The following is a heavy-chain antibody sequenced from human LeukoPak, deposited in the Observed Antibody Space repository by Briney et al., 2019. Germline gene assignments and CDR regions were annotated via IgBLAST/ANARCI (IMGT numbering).Heavy chain of an antibody. D-gene: IGHD1-26*01. J-gene: IGHJ4*02. CDR2: ISSSGSTI. V-gene: IGHV3-48*04. Sequence: PGGSLRLSCAVSGFTFSTFGMNWVRQAPGKGLEWVAYISSSGSTIYYADSVKGRFTISRDNAKNSLYLQMNSLRAEDTAVYYCARGGSYGVYWGQGTLVTVSS. CDR1: GFTFSTFG. CDR3: ARGGSYGVY.